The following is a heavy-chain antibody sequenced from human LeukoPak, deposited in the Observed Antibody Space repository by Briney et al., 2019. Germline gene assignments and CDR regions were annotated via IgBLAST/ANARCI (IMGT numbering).Heavy chain of an antibody. CDR3: AKVATGNYYEY. CDR2: ITGSGGST. Sequence: PGGSLRLSCAASGLTFSSSAITWVRQATGKGLEGVSAITGSGGSTYYADSVKGRFTISRDNSKNTLYLQMNSLRAEDTAVYYCAKVATGNYYEYWGQGTLVTASS. J-gene: IGHJ4*02. CDR1: GLTFSSSA. D-gene: IGHD3-22*01. V-gene: IGHV3-23*01.